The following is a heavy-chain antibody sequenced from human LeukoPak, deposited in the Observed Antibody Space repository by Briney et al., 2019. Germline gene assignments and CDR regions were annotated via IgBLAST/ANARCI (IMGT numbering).Heavy chain of an antibody. CDR2: ISYDGSNK. J-gene: IGHJ4*02. D-gene: IGHD3-22*01. CDR1: GFTFSSYG. V-gene: IGHV3-30*18. Sequence: PGGSLRLSCAASGFTFSSYGMHWVRQAPGKGLEWVAVISYDGSNKYYVDSVKGRFTISRDNSKNTLYLQMNSLRAEDTAVYYCAKDSDDDSSGYYPDYWGQGTLVTVSS. CDR3: AKDSDDDSSGYYPDY.